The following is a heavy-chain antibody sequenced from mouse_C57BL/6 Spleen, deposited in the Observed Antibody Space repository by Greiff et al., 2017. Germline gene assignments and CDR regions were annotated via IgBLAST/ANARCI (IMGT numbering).Heavy chain of an antibody. CDR2: ISYDGSN. D-gene: IGHD2-3*01. V-gene: IGHV3-6*01. CDR1: GYSITSGYY. Sequence: EVHLVESGPGLVKPSQSLSLTCSVTGYSITSGYYWNWIRQFPGNKLEWMGYISYDGSNNYNPSLKNRISITRDTSKNQFFLKLNSVTTEDTATYYCAREEHDGYYHWFAYWGQGTLVTVSA. J-gene: IGHJ3*01. CDR3: AREEHDGYYHWFAY.